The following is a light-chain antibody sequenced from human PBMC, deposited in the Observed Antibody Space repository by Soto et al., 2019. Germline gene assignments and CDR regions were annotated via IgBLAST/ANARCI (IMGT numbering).Light chain of an antibody. J-gene: IGKJ4*01. CDR2: GAS. CDR1: QSVSNNY. CDR3: QQYGSSPVT. V-gene: IGKV3-20*01. Sequence: EIVLTQSPGTLSLSPGARATLSCRASQSVSNNYLAWYQQIPGQAPRLLIYGASVRATGIPDRFSGSGSGTDFTLTISRLEPEDFAVYFCQQYGSSPVTFGGGTKVEIK.